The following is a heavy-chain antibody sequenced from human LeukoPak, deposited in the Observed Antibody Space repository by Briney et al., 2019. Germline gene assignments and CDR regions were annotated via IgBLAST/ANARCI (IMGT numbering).Heavy chain of an antibody. CDR3: ARGPRGYCSSTSCQGAFDI. D-gene: IGHD2-2*01. V-gene: IGHV4-30-4*01. CDR2: IYYIEST. CDR1: AGSISSGVYY. J-gene: IGHJ3*02. Sequence: SETLSLTCTVAAGSISSGVYYWSWIRQPPGKGLERIGYIYYIESTYYNPSLKSRVTISVDTSKIQFSLKLSSVTAADTAVYYCARGPRGYCSSTSCQGAFDIWGQGTMVTVSS.